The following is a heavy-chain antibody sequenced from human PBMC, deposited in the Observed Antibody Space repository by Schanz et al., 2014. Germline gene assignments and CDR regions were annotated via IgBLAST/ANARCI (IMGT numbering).Heavy chain of an antibody. J-gene: IGHJ4*02. CDR3: ARGGPAYYFDD. Sequence: QVHLLESGGGLVEPGGSLRLSCAASGFSFSDYYMSWIRQAPGKGLEWISFINTGSNYINYADSVKGRFTISRDNTNNSLFLQLNSLRADDTAVYYCARGGPAYYFDDWGQGTLVNVSS. CDR2: INTGSNYI. CDR1: GFSFSDYY. V-gene: IGHV3-11*05.